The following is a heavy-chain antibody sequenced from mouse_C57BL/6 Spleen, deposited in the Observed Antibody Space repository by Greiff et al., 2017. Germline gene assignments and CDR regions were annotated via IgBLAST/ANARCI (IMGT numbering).Heavy chain of an antibody. Sequence: VQLQQPGAELVKPGASVKLSCKASGYTFTSYWMHWVKQRPGQGLEWIGMIHPNSGSINYNEKFKSQATPTVDKSSSTVYMLLSSLTSEDSAVXYCARHGNEDYYAMDYWGQGTSVTVSS. CDR3: ARHGNEDYYAMDY. D-gene: IGHD2-1*01. CDR1: GYTFTSYW. CDR2: IHPNSGSI. V-gene: IGHV1-64*01. J-gene: IGHJ4*01.